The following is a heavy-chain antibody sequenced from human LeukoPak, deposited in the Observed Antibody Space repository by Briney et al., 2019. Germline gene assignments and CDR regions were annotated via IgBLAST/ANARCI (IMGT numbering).Heavy chain of an antibody. V-gene: IGHV1-69*05. CDR2: IIPIFGTA. J-gene: IGHJ4*02. CDR3: ARDMGYYGSGTFDY. CDR1: GGTFSSYA. Sequence: ASVKVSCKASGGTFSSYAISWVRQAPGQGLEWMGRIIPIFGTANYAQKFQGRVTITTDESTSTAYMELSSLRSEDTAVYYCARDMGYYGSGTFDYWAREPWSPSPQ. D-gene: IGHD3-10*01.